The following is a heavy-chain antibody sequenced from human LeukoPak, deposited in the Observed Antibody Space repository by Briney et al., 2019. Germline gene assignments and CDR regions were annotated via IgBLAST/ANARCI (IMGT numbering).Heavy chain of an antibody. CDR1: GGSISSYY. D-gene: IGHD5-12*01. CDR3: ARVFVDIVATIPYYFDY. V-gene: IGHV4-59*01. CDR2: IYYSGST. Sequence: PSETLSLTCTVSGGSISSYYWSWIRQPPGKGLEWIGYIYYSGSTNYNPSLKSRVTISVDTSKNQFSLKLSSVTAADTAVYYCARVFVDIVATIPYYFDYWGQGTLVTVSS. J-gene: IGHJ4*02.